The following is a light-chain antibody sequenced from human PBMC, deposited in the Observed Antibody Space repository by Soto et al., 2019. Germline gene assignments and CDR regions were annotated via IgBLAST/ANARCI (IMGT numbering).Light chain of an antibody. Sequence: QPVLTQPRSVSGSPGQSVTISCTGTSSDVGAYNFVSWYQQHPGKVPKLMIYDVSKRPSGVPDRFSGSKSGNTASLTISGLQPDDEADYYCSSCAATSFVFGTGTKLTVL. V-gene: IGLV2-11*01. CDR2: DVS. CDR3: SSCAATSFV. J-gene: IGLJ1*01. CDR1: SSDVGAYNF.